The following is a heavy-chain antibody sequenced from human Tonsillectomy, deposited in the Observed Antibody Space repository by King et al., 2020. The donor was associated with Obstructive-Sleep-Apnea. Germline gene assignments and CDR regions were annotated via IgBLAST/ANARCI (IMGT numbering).Heavy chain of an antibody. CDR2: FDPEDAET. Sequence: QLVQSGAEVKKPGASVKVSCKVSGYTLSDLSIHWVRQAHGKGLEWMGSFDPEDAETIYAQKLPGRVTMTEDTSTDTAYMELSSLRSEDTAVYYCATSKPRIVVSMVYWGQGTLVTVPS. CDR3: ATSKPRIVVSMVY. V-gene: IGHV1-24*01. CDR1: GYTLSDLS. J-gene: IGHJ4*02. D-gene: IGHD3-22*01.